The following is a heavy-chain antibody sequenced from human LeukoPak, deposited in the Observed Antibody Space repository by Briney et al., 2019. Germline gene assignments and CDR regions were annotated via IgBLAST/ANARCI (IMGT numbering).Heavy chain of an antibody. J-gene: IGHJ4*02. CDR3: ARDFNGSYYTYSLHY. Sequence: PSQTLSLTCTVFGDSISSGTYYWSWIRQPAGKGLEWIGRIYTSGNTNYNPSLKSRVTMSVDTSKNQFTLKLSSVTAADTAVYYCARDFNGSYYTYSLHYWGRGTLVTVSS. CDR2: IYTSGNT. V-gene: IGHV4-61*02. D-gene: IGHD1-26*01. CDR1: GDSISSGTYY.